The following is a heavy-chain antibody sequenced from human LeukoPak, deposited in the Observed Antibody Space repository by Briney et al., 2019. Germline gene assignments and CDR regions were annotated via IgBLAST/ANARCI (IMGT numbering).Heavy chain of an antibody. D-gene: IGHD2-15*01. CDR1: GFTFSSYA. Sequence: PGGSLRLSCAASGFTFSSYAMSWVRQAPGKGLEWVSAISGSGGSTYYADSVKGRFTISRDNAKNSLYLQMNSLRAEDTAVYYCARDYCSGGSCYSVHFQHWGQGTLVTVSS. CDR2: ISGSGGST. V-gene: IGHV3-23*01. CDR3: ARDYCSGGSCYSVHFQH. J-gene: IGHJ1*01.